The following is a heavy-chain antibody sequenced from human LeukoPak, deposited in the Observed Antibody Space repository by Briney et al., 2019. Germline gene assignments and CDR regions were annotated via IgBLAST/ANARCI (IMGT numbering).Heavy chain of an antibody. CDR2: IYYSGST. Sequence: PSETLSLTCTVSGGSISSSSYYWGWIRQPPGKGLEWIGSIYYSGSTYYNPSLKSRVAISVDTSKNQFSLKLSSVTAADTAVYYCARGVEMATIDNWPNTFDYWGQGTLVTASS. CDR1: GGSISSSSYY. D-gene: IGHD5-24*01. J-gene: IGHJ4*02. V-gene: IGHV4-39*01. CDR3: ARGVEMATIDNWPNTFDY.